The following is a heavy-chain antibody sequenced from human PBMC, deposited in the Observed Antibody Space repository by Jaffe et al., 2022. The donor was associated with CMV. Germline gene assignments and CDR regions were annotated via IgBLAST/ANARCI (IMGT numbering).Heavy chain of an antibody. CDR2: IFSNDEK. V-gene: IGHV2-26*01. J-gene: IGHJ6*02. CDR1: GFSLSNARMG. D-gene: IGHD6-19*01. Sequence: QVTLKESGPVLVKPTETLTLTCTVSGFSLSNARMGVSWIRQPPGKALEWLAHIFSNDEKSYSTSLKSRLTISKDTSKSQVVLTMTNMDPVDTATYYCARMLFATYSSGWNYYYYGMDVWGQGTTVTVSS. CDR3: ARMLFATYSSGWNYYYYGMDV.